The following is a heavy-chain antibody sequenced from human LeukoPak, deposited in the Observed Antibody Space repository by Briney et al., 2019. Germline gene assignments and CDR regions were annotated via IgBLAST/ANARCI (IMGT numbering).Heavy chain of an antibody. CDR1: GGTFSSYA. CDR3: ARNDRIVGATSIDY. V-gene: IGHV1-69*13. D-gene: IGHD1-26*01. J-gene: IGHJ4*02. CDR2: IIPIFGTA. Sequence: ASVKVSCKASGGTFSSYAISWVRQAPGQGLEWMGGIIPIFGTANYAQKFQGRVTITADESTSTAYMELRSLRSDDTAVYYCARNDRIVGATSIDYWGQGTLVTVSS.